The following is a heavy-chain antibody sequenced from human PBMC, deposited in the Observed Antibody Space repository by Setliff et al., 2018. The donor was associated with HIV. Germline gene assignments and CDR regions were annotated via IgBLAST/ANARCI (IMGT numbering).Heavy chain of an antibody. CDR2: ISYDGSNK. D-gene: IGHD2-15*01. CDR3: ARDRVDIVVVVAARGYYYYGMDV. J-gene: IGHJ6*02. Sequence: GGSLRLSCAASGFTFSSYAMHWVRQAPGKGLEWVAVISYDGSNKYYADSVKGRFTISRDNSKNTLYLQMNSLGAEDTAVYYCARDRVDIVVVVAARGYYYYGMDVWGQGTTVTVSS. CDR1: GFTFSSYA. V-gene: IGHV3-30*04.